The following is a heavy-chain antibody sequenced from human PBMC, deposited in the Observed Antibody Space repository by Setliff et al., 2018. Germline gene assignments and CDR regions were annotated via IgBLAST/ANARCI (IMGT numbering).Heavy chain of an antibody. CDR1: GYTFTSYY. V-gene: IGHV1-2*04. D-gene: IGHD4-17*01. Sequence: ASVKVSCKASGYTFTSYYMHWVRQAPGQGLEWMGWINPNSGGTNYAQKFQGWVTMTRDTSISTAYMELSSLRSEDTAVYYCARGATVVIYYYMDVWGKGTTVTVSS. J-gene: IGHJ6*03. CDR2: INPNSGGT. CDR3: ARGATVVIYYYMDV.